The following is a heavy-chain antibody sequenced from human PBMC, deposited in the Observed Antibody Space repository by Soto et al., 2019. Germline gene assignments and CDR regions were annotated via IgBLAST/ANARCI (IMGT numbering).Heavy chain of an antibody. V-gene: IGHV4-34*01. Sequence: PSETLSLTCAVYGGSFSGYYWSWIRQPPGKGLEWIGEINHSGSTNYNPSLKSRVTISVDTSKNQFSLKLSSVTAADTAVYYCAREYNGLDYSGQGTLVTVSS. D-gene: IGHD2-8*01. CDR3: AREYNGLDY. CDR2: INHSGST. CDR1: GGSFSGYY. J-gene: IGHJ4*02.